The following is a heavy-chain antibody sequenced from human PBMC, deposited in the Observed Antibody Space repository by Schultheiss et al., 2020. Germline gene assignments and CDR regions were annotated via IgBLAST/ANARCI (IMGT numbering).Heavy chain of an antibody. V-gene: IGHV4-61*05. D-gene: IGHD3-16*01. J-gene: IGHJ4*02. Sequence: SETLSLTCTVSGGSISSSSYYWGWIRQPPGKGLEWIGHIYYSGSTNYNPSLKSRVTMSVDRSKNEVSLKLTSVTAADTALYYCARQGGSWGQGTLVTVSS. CDR2: IYYSGST. CDR1: GGSISSSSYY. CDR3: ARQGGS.